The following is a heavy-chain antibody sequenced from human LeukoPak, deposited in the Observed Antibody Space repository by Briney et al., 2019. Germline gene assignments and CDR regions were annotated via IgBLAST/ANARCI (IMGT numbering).Heavy chain of an antibody. Sequence: GGSLRVSCVASGFTFSGYNMDWVRQAPGEGLEWVSSISGSSGSIYYADSLKGRFTIARDNTKNSLYLQVNSLRVEDTAVYYCARERSGPAVRAHNWFDPWGQGTLVIVSS. J-gene: IGHJ5*02. CDR1: GFTFSGYN. CDR2: ISGSSGSI. V-gene: IGHV3-21*01. D-gene: IGHD1-26*01. CDR3: ARERSGPAVRAHNWFDP.